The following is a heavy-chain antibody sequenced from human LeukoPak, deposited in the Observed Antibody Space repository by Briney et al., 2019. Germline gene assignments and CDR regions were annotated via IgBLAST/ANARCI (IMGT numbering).Heavy chain of an antibody. D-gene: IGHD3-10*01. CDR3: AKNYYASGSYDY. V-gene: IGHV3-23*01. J-gene: IGHJ4*02. CDR2: ISGSSGSI. CDR1: GFTFSSSA. Sequence: GGSLRLSCAASGFTFSSSAMTWVRQAPGKGLEWVSAISGSSGSIYYADPVKGRFTISRDNSKNTLYLQMNSLRAEDTALYYCAKNYYASGSYDYWGQGTLVTVSS.